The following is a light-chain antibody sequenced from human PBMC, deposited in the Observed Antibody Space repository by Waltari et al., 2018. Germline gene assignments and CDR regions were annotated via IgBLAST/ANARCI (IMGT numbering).Light chain of an antibody. Sequence: DVVMTQSPLSLAVTLGQPASISCWSSQSLVQSDGNTFLNWFHQRPGQSPRRLIYKVSNRESGVPDRFSGSGSDTDFTLKISRVEAEDVGIFYCLQSSQWPYAFGQGTKLEIK. J-gene: IGKJ2*01. CDR1: QSLVQSDGNTF. CDR2: KVS. V-gene: IGKV2-30*02. CDR3: LQSSQWPYA.